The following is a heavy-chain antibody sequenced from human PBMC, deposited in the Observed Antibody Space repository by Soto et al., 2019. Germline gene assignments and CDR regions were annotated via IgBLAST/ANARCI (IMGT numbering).Heavy chain of an antibody. CDR3: ARLYLSSIAARAFDY. CDR2: IYYSGST. CDR1: GGSISSSSYY. Sequence: QLQLQESGPGLVKPSETLSLTCTVSGGSISSSSYYWGWIRQPPGKGLEWIGSIYYSGSTYYNPSLKSRVTISVDTSKNQFSLKLSSVTAADTAVYYCARLYLSSIAARAFDYWGQGTLVTVSS. J-gene: IGHJ4*02. D-gene: IGHD6-6*01. V-gene: IGHV4-39*01.